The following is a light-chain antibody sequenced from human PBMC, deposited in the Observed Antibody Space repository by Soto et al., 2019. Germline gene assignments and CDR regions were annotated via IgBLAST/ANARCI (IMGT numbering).Light chain of an antibody. CDR3: ASFRSGTILV. J-gene: IGLJ1*01. CDR2: EVN. CDR1: SSDIGGYNY. Sequence: QSVLTQPASVSGSPGQSITVSCTGTSSDIGGYNYVSWYQHHPGKAPQLIIYEVNLRPSGVSDRFSASKSGDTASLTISGLQAGDEADYYCASFRSGTILVFGSGTKVTV. V-gene: IGLV2-14*01.